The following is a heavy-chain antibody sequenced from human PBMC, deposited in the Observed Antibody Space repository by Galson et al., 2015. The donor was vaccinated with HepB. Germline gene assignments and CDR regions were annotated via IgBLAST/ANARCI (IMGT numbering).Heavy chain of an antibody. CDR2: IYYSGST. CDR3: ATVCSSTSCRDY. D-gene: IGHD2-2*01. CDR1: GGSISSSSYF. J-gene: IGHJ4*02. Sequence: SETLSLTCTVPGGSISSSSYFWGWIRQPPGKGLEWIGSIYYSGSTYYNSSLKSRVTMSVDTSKNQFSLKLSSVTAADTAVYYCATVCSSTSCRDYWGQGTLVTVSS. V-gene: IGHV4-39*01.